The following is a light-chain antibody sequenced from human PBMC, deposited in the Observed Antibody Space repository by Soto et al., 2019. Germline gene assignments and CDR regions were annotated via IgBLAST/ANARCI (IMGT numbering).Light chain of an antibody. CDR2: GAS. J-gene: IGKJ1*01. CDR3: QHYGSSQWTFGQWT. V-gene: IGKV3-20*01. CDR1: QSGSSSY. Sequence: IVLTQSPGTVSLSPGERATLSCRASQSGSSSYLAWYQQRPGQAPRLLIFGASTRATGIPDRFSGSGYGTDFTLTISRLEPEDSAVYFCQHYGSSQWTFGQWTFGQGTKVEI.